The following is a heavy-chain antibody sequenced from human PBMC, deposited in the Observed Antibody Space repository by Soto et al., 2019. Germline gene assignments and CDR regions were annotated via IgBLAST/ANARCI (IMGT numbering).Heavy chain of an antibody. Sequence: GGSLRLSCAASGFTFSNAWMSWVRPAPGKGLEWVGRIKSKTDGGTTDYAAPVKGRFTISRDDSKNTLYLQMNSLKTEDTAVYYCTTDPASPRYCSGGSCYSMDYWGQGTLVTVSS. CDR1: GFTFSNAW. CDR2: IKSKTDGGTT. D-gene: IGHD2-15*01. V-gene: IGHV3-15*01. CDR3: TTDPASPRYCSGGSCYSMDY. J-gene: IGHJ4*02.